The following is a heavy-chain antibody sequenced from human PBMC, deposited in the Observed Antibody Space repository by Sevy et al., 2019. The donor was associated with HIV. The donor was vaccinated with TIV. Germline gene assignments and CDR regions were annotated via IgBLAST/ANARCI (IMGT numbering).Heavy chain of an antibody. CDR2: IKQDGSEK. CDR3: TKMKDDSSGFHLDY. D-gene: IGHD3-22*01. J-gene: IGHJ4*02. Sequence: GGSLILSCAASGFTFRRYWMSWVRQAPGKGLEWVANIKQDGSEKYYVDSVKGRFTMSRDNAKNSLYLQMNSLRAEDTAVYYCTKMKDDSSGFHLDYWGQGTLVTVSS. CDR1: GFTFRRYW. V-gene: IGHV3-7*01.